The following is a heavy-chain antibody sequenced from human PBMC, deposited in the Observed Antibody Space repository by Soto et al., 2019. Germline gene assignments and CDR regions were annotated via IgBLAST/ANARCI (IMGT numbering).Heavy chain of an antibody. J-gene: IGHJ4*02. V-gene: IGHV5-10-1*01. CDR2: IDPSDSQT. Sequence: GESLKISCKGSGYSFAGYWITWVRQKPGKGLEWMGRIDPSDSQTYYSPSFRGHVTISATKSITTVFLQWSSLRASDTAMYYCARQIYDSDTGPNFQYYFDSWGQGTPVTVTS. D-gene: IGHD3-22*01. CDR3: ARQIYDSDTGPNFQYYFDS. CDR1: GYSFAGYW.